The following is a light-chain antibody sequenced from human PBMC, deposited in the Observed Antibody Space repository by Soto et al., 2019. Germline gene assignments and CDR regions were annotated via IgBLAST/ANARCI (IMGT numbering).Light chain of an antibody. CDR2: EVR. Sequence: QSVLTQPASVSGSPGQSITISCTGTSSDIGSYNYVAWYQQFPGKTPKLIIYEVRNRPSGVSFRFSGSKSGNTASLTISGLQAEDEADYYCAAWDDSLNGPVFGGGTKLTVL. CDR1: SSDIGSYNY. V-gene: IGLV2-14*01. CDR3: AAWDDSLNGPV. J-gene: IGLJ3*02.